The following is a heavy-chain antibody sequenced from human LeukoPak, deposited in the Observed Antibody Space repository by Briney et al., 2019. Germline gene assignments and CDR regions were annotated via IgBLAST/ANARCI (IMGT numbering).Heavy chain of an antibody. CDR2: IIPIFGTA. V-gene: IGHV1-69*13. CDR1: GYTFTGYY. CDR3: ARDSGNGDFWSGYYEDY. D-gene: IGHD3-3*01. J-gene: IGHJ4*02. Sequence: GASVKVSCKASGYTFTGYYMHWVRQAPGQGLEWMGGIIPIFGTANYAQKFQGRVTITADESTSTAYMELSSLRSEDTAVYYCARDSGNGDFWSGYYEDYWGQGTLVTVSS.